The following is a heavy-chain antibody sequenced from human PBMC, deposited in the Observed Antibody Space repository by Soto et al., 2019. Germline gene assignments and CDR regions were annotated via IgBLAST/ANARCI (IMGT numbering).Heavy chain of an antibody. CDR3: ARERTAGRDAFDI. V-gene: IGHV3-11*06. CDR2: ISSSSYT. D-gene: IGHD6-13*01. CDR1: GFTFSDYY. J-gene: IGHJ3*02. Sequence: GGSLRLSCAASGFTFSDYYMSLIRQAPGKGLEWVSYISSSSYTNYADSVKGRFTISRDNAKNSLYLQMNSLRAEDTAVYYCARERTAGRDAFDIWGQGTMVTVSS.